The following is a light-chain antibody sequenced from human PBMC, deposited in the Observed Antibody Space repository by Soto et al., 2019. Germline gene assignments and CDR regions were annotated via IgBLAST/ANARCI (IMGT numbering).Light chain of an antibody. CDR1: NSDVGGYNY. V-gene: IGLV2-14*03. Sequence: QSVLTQPASVSGSPGQSIPISCTGTNSDVGGYNYVSWYQHHPGKAPKLIIYDVDNRPSGVSNRFSGSKSGNTASLTISGLQAEDEADYYCSSYTSSSTRVFGTGTKVTVL. CDR2: DVD. J-gene: IGLJ1*01. CDR3: SSYTSSSTRV.